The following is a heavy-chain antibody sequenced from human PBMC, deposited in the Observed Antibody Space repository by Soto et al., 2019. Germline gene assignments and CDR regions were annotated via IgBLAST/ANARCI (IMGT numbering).Heavy chain of an antibody. CDR3: ARATSRDGYNLLDY. J-gene: IGHJ4*02. CDR2: IYHSGST. V-gene: IGHV4-30-2*01. D-gene: IGHD5-12*01. Sequence: SETLSLTCAVSGGSISSGGYSWSWIRQPPGKGLEWIGYIYHSGSTYYNPSLKSRVTISVDRSKNQFSLKLSSVTAADTAVYYCARATSRDGYNLLDYWGQGTLVTVSS. CDR1: GGSISSGGYS.